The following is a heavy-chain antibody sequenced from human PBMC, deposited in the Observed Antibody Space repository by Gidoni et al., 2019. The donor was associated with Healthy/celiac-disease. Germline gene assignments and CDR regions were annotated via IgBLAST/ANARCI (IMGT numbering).Heavy chain of an antibody. CDR2: ISYDGSNK. J-gene: IGHJ4*02. CDR3: AKDPGFLEWGFDY. Sequence: QVQLVESGGGVVQPGRSLSFSCAASGFTFSSYGMHWVRQAPGKGLEWVAVISYDGSNKYYADSVKGRFTISRDNSKNTLYLQMNSLRAEDTAVYYCAKDPGFLEWGFDYWGQGTLVTVSS. D-gene: IGHD3-3*01. V-gene: IGHV3-30*18. CDR1: GFTFSSYG.